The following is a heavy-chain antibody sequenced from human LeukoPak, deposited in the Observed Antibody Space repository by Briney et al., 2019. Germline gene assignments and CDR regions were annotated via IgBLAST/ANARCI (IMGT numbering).Heavy chain of an antibody. V-gene: IGHV1-8*01. CDR1: GYTFTSYD. CDR3: ASRRGRPQNYYDRLPFDT. Sequence: GASVKVSCKASGYTFTSYDINWVRQATGQGLEWMGWMNPNSGNTGYAQKFQGRVTMTRNTSISTAYMELSSLRSEDTAVYYCASRRGRPQNYYDRLPFDTWGQGTMVTVSS. J-gene: IGHJ3*02. D-gene: IGHD3-22*01. CDR2: MNPNSGNT.